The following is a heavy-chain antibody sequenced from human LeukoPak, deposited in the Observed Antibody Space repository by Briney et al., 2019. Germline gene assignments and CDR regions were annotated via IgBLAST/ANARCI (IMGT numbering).Heavy chain of an antibody. CDR2: INGSGSST. CDR3: ARDFWDDFEYFDL. J-gene: IGHJ2*01. D-gene: IGHD3-3*01. V-gene: IGHV3-23*01. CDR1: GFTFSSYS. Sequence: GGSLRLSCAASGFTFSSYSMNWARQAPGKGLEWVSAINGSGSSTYYADSVKGRVSISRDNSKNTLYLQMNSLRVEDTALYYCARDFWDDFEYFDLWGRGTLVTVSS.